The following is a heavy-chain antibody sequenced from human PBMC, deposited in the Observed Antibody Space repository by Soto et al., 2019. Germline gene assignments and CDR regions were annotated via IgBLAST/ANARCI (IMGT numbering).Heavy chain of an antibody. J-gene: IGHJ4*02. CDR3: AREYSSFEY. CDR2: IHYSGYT. Sequence: QVQLQESGPGPVKPSETLSLTCTVSDGAISTYYWHWIRQPPGKGLEWIGYIHYSGYTSYNPSLKSRVTISVDTSKNQFSVRLHSVTAADTAVYYCAREYSSFEYWGQGALVTVS. V-gene: IGHV4-59*01. CDR1: DGAISTYY. D-gene: IGHD4-4*01.